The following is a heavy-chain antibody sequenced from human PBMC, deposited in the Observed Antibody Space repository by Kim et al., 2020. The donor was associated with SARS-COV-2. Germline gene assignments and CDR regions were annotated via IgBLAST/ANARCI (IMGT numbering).Heavy chain of an antibody. Sequence: SETLSLTCTVSGGSISSYYWSWIRQPPGKGLEWIGYIYYSGSTNYNPSLKSRVTISVDTSKNQFSLKLSSVTAADTAVYYCARANYYGSGVWVDWGQGTLVTVSS. V-gene: IGHV4-59*01. D-gene: IGHD3-10*01. CDR1: GGSISSYY. CDR3: ARANYYGSGVWVD. J-gene: IGHJ4*02. CDR2: IYYSGST.